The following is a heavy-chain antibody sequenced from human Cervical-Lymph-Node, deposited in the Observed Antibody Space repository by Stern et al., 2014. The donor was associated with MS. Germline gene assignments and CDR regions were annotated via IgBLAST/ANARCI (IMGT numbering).Heavy chain of an antibody. CDR3: AREDYTQDFDY. D-gene: IGHD4-11*01. Sequence: EVHLVESGGGLVKPGGSLRLSCAASGFTFKEYSMNCVRQAPGKGLEWVSSISGDSGDIHYAASVKGRFTISRDNLKNSLYLQMNSLRAEDTAFYYCAREDYTQDFDYWGRGTLVTVSS. V-gene: IGHV3-21*04. CDR1: GFTFKEYS. CDR2: ISGDSGDI. J-gene: IGHJ4*02.